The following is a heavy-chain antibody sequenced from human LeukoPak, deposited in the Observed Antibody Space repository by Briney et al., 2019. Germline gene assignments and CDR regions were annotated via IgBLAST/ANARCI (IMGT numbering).Heavy chain of an antibody. CDR3: ARDSNSGSNYEGVFDY. V-gene: IGHV3-33*01. J-gene: IGHJ4*02. D-gene: IGHD1-26*01. Sequence: GGSLRLSCAASGFTFSSYDMHWVRQAPGKGLEWVAVIWYDGSLKYYADSVKGRFTISRDNSKNTLYLQMNSLRAEDTALYYCARDSNSGSNYEGVFDYWGQGTLVTASS. CDR1: GFTFSSYD. CDR2: IWYDGSLK.